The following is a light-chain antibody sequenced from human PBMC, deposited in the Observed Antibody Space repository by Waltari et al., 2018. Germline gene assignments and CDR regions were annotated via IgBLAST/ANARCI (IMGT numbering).Light chain of an antibody. CDR1: QGVSSK. CDR2: GAF. V-gene: IGKV3-15*01. CDR3: QQCNNWPLT. J-gene: IGKJ4*01. Sequence: EIVMTQSPATLSVSPGERVTLSCRASQGVSSKLAWYQQKPGQAPRLLIYGAFTRATGIPARFSGSGSGTEFTLTISSLQSEDFAVYYCQQCNNWPLTFGGGTKVEIK.